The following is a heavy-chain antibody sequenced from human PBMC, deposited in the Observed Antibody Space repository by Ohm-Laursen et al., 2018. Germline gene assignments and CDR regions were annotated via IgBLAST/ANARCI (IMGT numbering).Heavy chain of an antibody. Sequence: SLRLSCSASGFTFSSYGMHWVRQAPGKGLEWVAVISYDGSNKYYADSVKGRFTISRDNSKNTLYLQMNSLRAEDTAVYYCAKDPYSSGWTRVYYYYYGMDVWGQGTTVTVSS. D-gene: IGHD6-19*01. CDR3: AKDPYSSGWTRVYYYYYGMDV. CDR1: GFTFSSYG. CDR2: ISYDGSNK. J-gene: IGHJ6*02. V-gene: IGHV3-30*18.